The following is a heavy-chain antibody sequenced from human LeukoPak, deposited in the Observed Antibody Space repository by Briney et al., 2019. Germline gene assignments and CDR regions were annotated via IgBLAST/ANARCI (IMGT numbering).Heavy chain of an antibody. CDR1: GGSISSYY. V-gene: IGHV4-59*01. CDR3: ARSDYVDAFDI. J-gene: IGHJ3*02. CDR2: IYYSGST. D-gene: IGHD4-17*01. Sequence: SETLSLTCTVSGGSISSYYWSWIRQPPGKGLEWIGYIYYSGSTNYNPSLKSRVTISVDTSKNQFSLKLSSVAAADTAVYYCARSDYVDAFDIWGQGTMVTVSS.